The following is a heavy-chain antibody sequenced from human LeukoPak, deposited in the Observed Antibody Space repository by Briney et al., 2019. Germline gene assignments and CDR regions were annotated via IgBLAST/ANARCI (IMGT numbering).Heavy chain of an antibody. CDR3: AKDRGGYFDY. J-gene: IGHJ4*02. CDR2: IRYDGSNK. V-gene: IGHV3-30*02. D-gene: IGHD3-10*01. Sequence: PGGSLRLSCAASGFTFSSYGMHWVRQAPGKGREWVAFIRYDGSNKYYADSVKGRFTISRDNSKNTLYLQMNSLSAEDTAVYYCAKDRGGYFDYWGQGTLVTVSS. CDR1: GFTFSSYG.